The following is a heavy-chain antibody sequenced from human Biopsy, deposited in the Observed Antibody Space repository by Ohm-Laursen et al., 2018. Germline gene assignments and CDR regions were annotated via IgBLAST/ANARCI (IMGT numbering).Heavy chain of an antibody. CDR1: GYNFGNYY. J-gene: IGHJ6*02. V-gene: IGHV1-46*01. CDR3: ARESPLRLGVCGAIRCFKEVFGMDV. Sequence: ASVKASCKVSGYNFGNYYINWVRKVPGQGLEWLGVVNPVAEATMYAQKFQDRITLTRDASTNTVYMDLTSLTSEDTAVYYCARESPLRLGVCGAIRCFKEVFGMDVWGQGTTVIVSS. CDR2: VNPVAEAT. D-gene: IGHD2-21*01.